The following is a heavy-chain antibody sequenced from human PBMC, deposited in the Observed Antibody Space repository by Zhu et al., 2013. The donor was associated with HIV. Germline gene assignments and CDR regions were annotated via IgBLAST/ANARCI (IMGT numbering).Heavy chain of an antibody. CDR2: ISYTGST. J-gene: IGHJ4*02. Sequence: VQLQESGPGLVKPSETLSLTCTVSGGSISSYYWSWIRQPPGKGLELIGYISYTGSTNYNPSLKSRVTISADTSKNQFSLKLSSVTAADTAVYYCARVSRKYDFWSGPSFDYWGQGTPVTVSS. V-gene: IGHV4-59*01. CDR3: ARVSRKYDFWSGPSFDY. CDR1: GGSISSYY. D-gene: IGHD3-3*01.